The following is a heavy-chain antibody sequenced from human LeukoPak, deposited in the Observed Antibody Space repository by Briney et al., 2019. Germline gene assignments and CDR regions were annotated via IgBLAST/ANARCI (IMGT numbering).Heavy chain of an antibody. CDR1: GGSISSGGYY. Sequence: PSETLSLTCTVSGGSISSGGYYWSWIRQHPGKGLGWIGYIYYSGSTYYNPSLKSRVTISVDTSKNQFSLKLSSVTAADTAVYYCARGGVTTEDFDYWGQGTLVTVSS. V-gene: IGHV4-31*03. CDR3: ARGGVTTEDFDY. D-gene: IGHD4-11*01. J-gene: IGHJ4*02. CDR2: IYYSGST.